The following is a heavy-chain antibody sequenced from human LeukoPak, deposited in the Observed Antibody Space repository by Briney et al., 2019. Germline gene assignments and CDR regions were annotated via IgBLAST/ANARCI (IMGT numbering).Heavy chain of an antibody. D-gene: IGHD3-22*01. V-gene: IGHV1-8*01. CDR2: MNPNSGNT. CDR3: ARGQYYYDSSGSFPFDY. J-gene: IGHJ4*02. Sequence: GASVKVSCKASGYTFTSYDINWVRQATGQGREWMGWMNPNSGNTGYAQKFQGRVTMTRNTSINTAYMELSSLRSEDTAVYYCARGQYYYDSSGSFPFDYWGQGTLVTVSS. CDR1: GYTFTSYD.